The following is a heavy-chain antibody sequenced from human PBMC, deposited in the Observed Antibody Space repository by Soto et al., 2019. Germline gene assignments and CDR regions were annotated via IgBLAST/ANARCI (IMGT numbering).Heavy chain of an antibody. CDR1: GVSFNSYD. V-gene: IGHV3-33*08. CDR2: ISYDGSNT. J-gene: IGHJ4*02. D-gene: IGHD3-10*01. CDR3: TRGPRPSSVGTGAF. Sequence: PVGSLRLSCAASGVSFNSYDMHWVRQAPGKGPEWVAIISYDGSNTYYSDSVKGRFTISRDNVKNTLYLEMHVLRADDTAVYYCTRGPRPSSVGTGAFWGQGTPVTVSS.